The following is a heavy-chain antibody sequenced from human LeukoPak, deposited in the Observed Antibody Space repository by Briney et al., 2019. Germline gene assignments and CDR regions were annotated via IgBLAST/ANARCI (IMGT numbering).Heavy chain of an antibody. J-gene: IGHJ5*02. Sequence: SETLSLTCTVSGGSISSYYWSWIRQPPGKGLEWIGYIYYSGSTNYNPSLKSRVTISIDTSKNQFSLNLSSVTAADTAVYYCARAVAAPAWFDPWGLGTLVTVTS. CDR1: GGSISSYY. D-gene: IGHD6-13*01. CDR2: IYYSGST. CDR3: ARAVAAPAWFDP. V-gene: IGHV4-59*01.